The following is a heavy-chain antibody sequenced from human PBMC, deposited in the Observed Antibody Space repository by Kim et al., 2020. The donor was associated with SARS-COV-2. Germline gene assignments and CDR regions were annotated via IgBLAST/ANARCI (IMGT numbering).Heavy chain of an antibody. CDR2: ISAYNGNT. D-gene: IGHD3-9*01. CDR3: ARAGRIYDILTGYYKIDAFDI. J-gene: IGHJ3*02. Sequence: ASVKVSCKASGYTFTSYGISWVRQAPGQGLEWMGWISAYNGNTNYAQKLQGRVTMTTDTSTSTAYMELRSLRSDDTAVYYCARAGRIYDILTGYYKIDAFDIWGQGTMVTVSS. CDR1: GYTFTSYG. V-gene: IGHV1-18*04.